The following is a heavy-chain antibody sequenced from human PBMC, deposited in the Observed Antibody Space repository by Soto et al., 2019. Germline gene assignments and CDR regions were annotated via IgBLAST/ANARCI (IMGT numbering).Heavy chain of an antibody. Sequence: SGGSLRLSXAASGFTFSSYWMSWVRQAPGKGLEWVANIKQDGSEKYYVDSVKGRFTISRDNAKNSLYLQMNSLRAEDTAVYYCAREPAAGYYYYYGMDVWGQGTTVTVSS. CDR3: AREPAAGYYYYYGMDV. CDR1: GFTFSSYW. V-gene: IGHV3-7*01. CDR2: IKQDGSEK. D-gene: IGHD6-19*01. J-gene: IGHJ6*02.